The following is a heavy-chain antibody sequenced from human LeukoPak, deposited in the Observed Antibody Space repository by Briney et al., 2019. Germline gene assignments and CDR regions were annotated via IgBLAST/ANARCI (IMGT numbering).Heavy chain of an antibody. CDR3: ARVRIYYGSGGMGLFDY. J-gene: IGHJ4*02. Sequence: SETLSLTCTVSGGSISSGDYYWSWIRQPPGKGLEWIGYIYYSGSTYYNPSLKSRVTISVDTSKNQFSLKLSSVTAADTAVYYCARVRIYYGSGGMGLFDYWGQGTLVTVSS. CDR1: GGSISSGDYY. D-gene: IGHD3-10*01. CDR2: IYYSGST. V-gene: IGHV4-30-4*01.